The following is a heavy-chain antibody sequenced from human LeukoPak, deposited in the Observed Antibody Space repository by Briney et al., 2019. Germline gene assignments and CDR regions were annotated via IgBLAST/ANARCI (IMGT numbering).Heavy chain of an antibody. CDR1: GVSISTGDYY. CDR3: ARAPVTTPYFDY. D-gene: IGHD4-17*01. J-gene: IGHJ4*02. CDR2: IYYSGST. Sequence: SQTLSLTCAVSGVSISTGDYYWSWIRQPPGKGLEWIGYIYYSGSTYYTPSLRSRVTISVDRSKNQFSLKLSSVTAADTAVYYCARAPVTTPYFDYWGQGTLVTVSS. V-gene: IGHV4-30-4*01.